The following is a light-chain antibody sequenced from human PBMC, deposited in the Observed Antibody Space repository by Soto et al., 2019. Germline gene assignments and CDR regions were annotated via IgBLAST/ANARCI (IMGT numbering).Light chain of an antibody. CDR3: QQYNSWSPIT. J-gene: IGKJ5*01. CDR1: QSISNK. CDR2: AAS. V-gene: IGKV3-15*01. Sequence: EIVMTQSPATLSVSPGERATLSCRASQSISNKLVWYQQKLGQAPRLLIYAASTRATGIPARFSGSGSGTEFTLTISSLQSEDFAVYYCQQYNSWSPITFGQGTRLENK.